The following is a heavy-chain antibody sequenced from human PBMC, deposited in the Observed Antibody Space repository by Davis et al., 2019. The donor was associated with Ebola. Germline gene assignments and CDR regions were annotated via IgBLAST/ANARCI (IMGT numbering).Heavy chain of an antibody. J-gene: IGHJ4*02. Sequence: AASVKVSCKASGYTFTSYDINWVRQTTGQGLEWMGWISAYNGNTNYAQKLQGRVTMTTDTSTSTAYMELRSLRSDDTAVYYCARVSADGYNYWGQGTLVTVSS. D-gene: IGHD5-24*01. CDR2: ISAYNGNT. V-gene: IGHV1-18*01. CDR1: GYTFTSYD. CDR3: ARVSADGYNY.